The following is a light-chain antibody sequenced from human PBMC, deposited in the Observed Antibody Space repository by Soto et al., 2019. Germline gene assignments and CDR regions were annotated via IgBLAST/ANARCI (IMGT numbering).Light chain of an antibody. V-gene: IGKV3-11*01. J-gene: IGKJ5*01. CDR1: QSVSSY. CDR2: DAS. Sequence: EIVLTQSPGTLYMSPGERATLSCRASQSVSSYLAWYQQKPGQAPRLLIYDASNRATGIPARFSGSGSGTDFTLTISSLQPEDFSVYYCQQRSSWPLITFGQGTRLEIK. CDR3: QQRSSWPLIT.